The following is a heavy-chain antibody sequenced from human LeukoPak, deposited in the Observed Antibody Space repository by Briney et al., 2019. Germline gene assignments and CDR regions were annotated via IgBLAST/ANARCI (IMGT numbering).Heavy chain of an antibody. CDR3: ARDLRYSASY. J-gene: IGHJ4*02. D-gene: IGHD2-21*01. V-gene: IGHV4-61*09. CDR1: GGSLDLGSYC. Sequence: SETLSLTCTVSGGSLDLGSYCWTWVRQPPGKGLEWIGHFYSSGNAIARYNPSLESRVTISLDTSKNQFSLKLTSVTAADTAVYYCARDLRYSASYWGQGTLVTVSS. CDR2: FYSSGNA.